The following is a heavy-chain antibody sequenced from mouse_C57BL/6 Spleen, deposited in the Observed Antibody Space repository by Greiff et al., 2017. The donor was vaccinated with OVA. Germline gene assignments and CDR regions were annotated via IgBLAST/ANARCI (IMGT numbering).Heavy chain of an antibody. Sequence: QLKQSGAELMKPGASVKLSCKATGYTFTGYWIEWVKQRPGHGLEWIGEILPGSGSTNYNEKFKGKATFTADTSSNTAYMQLSSLTTEDSAIYYCARGMDLTGTPGFAYWGQGTLVTVSA. V-gene: IGHV1-9*01. CDR1: GYTFTGYW. J-gene: IGHJ3*01. D-gene: IGHD4-1*01. CDR2: ILPGSGST. CDR3: ARGMDLTGTPGFAY.